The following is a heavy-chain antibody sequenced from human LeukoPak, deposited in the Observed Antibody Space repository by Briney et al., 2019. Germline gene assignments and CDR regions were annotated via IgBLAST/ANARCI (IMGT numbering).Heavy chain of an antibody. CDR1: GFTFSSYA. CDR2: ISGSGGST. D-gene: IGHD3-22*01. CDR3: AKDALTYYYDSSGPFDY. V-gene: IGHV3-23*01. J-gene: IGHJ4*02. Sequence: GGSLRLYCAASGFTFSSYAMSWVRQAPGKGLEWVSAISGSGGSTYYADSVKGRFTISRDNSKNTLYLQMNSLRAEDTAVYYCAKDALTYYYDSSGPFDYWGQGTLVTVSS.